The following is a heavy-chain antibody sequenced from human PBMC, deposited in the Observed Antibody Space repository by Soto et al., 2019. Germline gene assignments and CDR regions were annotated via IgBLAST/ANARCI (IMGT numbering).Heavy chain of an antibody. CDR3: ARGDYSNYVPYYYYGMDV. CDR2: TYYRSKWYN. Sequence: SRTHSLTYDISVHSVSSNSAPWNSIRQTPSRGLEWLGRTYYRSKWYNDYAVSVKSRITINPDTSKNQFSLQLNSVTPEDTAVYYCARGDYSNYVPYYYYGMDVWGQGTTVTVSS. V-gene: IGHV6-1*01. CDR1: VHSVSSNSAP. J-gene: IGHJ6*02. D-gene: IGHD4-4*01.